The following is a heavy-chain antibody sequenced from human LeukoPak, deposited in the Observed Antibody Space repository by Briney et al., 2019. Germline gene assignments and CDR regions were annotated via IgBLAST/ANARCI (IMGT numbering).Heavy chain of an antibody. V-gene: IGHV4-34*01. D-gene: IGHD6-19*01. J-gene: IGHJ4*02. Sequence: SETLSLTCAVYDGSFSGYYWSWIRQPPGKGLEWIGEINHSGSTNYNPSLKSRVTISVDTSKNQFSLKLSSVTAADTAVYYCARLTAYSSGWYYFDYWGQGTLVTVSS. CDR2: INHSGST. CDR3: ARLTAYSSGWYYFDY. CDR1: DGSFSGYY.